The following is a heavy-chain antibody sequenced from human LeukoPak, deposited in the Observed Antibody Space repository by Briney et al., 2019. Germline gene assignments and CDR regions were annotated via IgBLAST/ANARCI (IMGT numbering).Heavy chain of an antibody. CDR2: IIPIFGTA. J-gene: IGHJ4*02. CDR1: GGTFSSYA. Sequence: AASVKVSCKASGGTFSSYAISWMRQAPGQGLEWMGGIIPIFGTANYAQKFQGRVTITTDESTSTAYMKLSSLRSEDTAVYYCAREGEYSSLNYFDYWGQGTLVTVSS. CDR3: AREGEYSSLNYFDY. V-gene: IGHV1-69*05. D-gene: IGHD6-6*01.